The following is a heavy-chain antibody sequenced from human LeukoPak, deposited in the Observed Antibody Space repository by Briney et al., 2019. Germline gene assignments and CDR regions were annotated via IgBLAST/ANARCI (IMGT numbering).Heavy chain of an antibody. CDR1: GFTFSDYY. V-gene: IGHV3-11*06. CDR3: ARDERERGYSYGLYYFDY. J-gene: IGHJ4*02. CDR2: ISSSSSYT. Sequence: GGSLRLSCAASGFTFSDYYMSWIRQAPGKGLEWVSYISSSSSYTNYADSVKGRFTISRDNAKNSLYLQMNSLRAGDTAVYYCARDERERGYSYGLYYFDYRGQGTLVTVSS. D-gene: IGHD5-18*01.